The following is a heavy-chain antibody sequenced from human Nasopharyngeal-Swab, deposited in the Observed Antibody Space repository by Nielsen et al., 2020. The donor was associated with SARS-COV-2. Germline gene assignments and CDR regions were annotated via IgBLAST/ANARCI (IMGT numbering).Heavy chain of an antibody. D-gene: IGHD3-22*01. CDR1: GFTFDDYA. Sequence: SLKISCAASGFTFDDYAMHWVRQAPGKGLEWVSGISWNSGSIGYADSVKGRFTISRDNAKNSLYLQMNSLRAEDTALYYCAKAHRDYYDSSTAYLFDYWGQGTLVTVSS. CDR2: ISWNSGSI. V-gene: IGHV3-9*01. J-gene: IGHJ4*02. CDR3: AKAHRDYYDSSTAYLFDY.